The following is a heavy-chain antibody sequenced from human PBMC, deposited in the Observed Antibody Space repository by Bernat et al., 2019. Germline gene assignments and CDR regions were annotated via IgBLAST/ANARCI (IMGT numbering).Heavy chain of an antibody. V-gene: IGHV3-74*01. CDR1: GFTFSGYW. Sequence: EVHLVESGGGLVQPGGSLRLSCAASGFTFSGYWMDWVRQAPGKGPVWVSRINIDGTTTNYADSVKGRFTMSRDNAKNTVYLQMNSLRAEDTAVYYCVRDPNRKLDYWGQGTQVTVSP. CDR3: VRDPNRKLDY. J-gene: IGHJ4*02. CDR2: INIDGTTT. D-gene: IGHD1-1*01.